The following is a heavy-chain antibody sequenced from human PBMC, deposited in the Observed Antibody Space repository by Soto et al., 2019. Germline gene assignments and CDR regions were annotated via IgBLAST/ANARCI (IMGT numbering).Heavy chain of an antibody. CDR2: IYQSGST. CDR3: ARASATIAAAAIFDY. D-gene: IGHD6-13*01. J-gene: IGHJ4*02. V-gene: IGHV4-4*02. CDR1: GGAISSSKW. Sequence: HSETVSLTCAVSGGAISSSKWWSWVRQPPGKGLEWIGEIYQSGSTNYNPSLESRVRMSVDKSRNQFSLKLTSVSAADTALYYCARASATIAAAAIFDYCGQRTLITVS.